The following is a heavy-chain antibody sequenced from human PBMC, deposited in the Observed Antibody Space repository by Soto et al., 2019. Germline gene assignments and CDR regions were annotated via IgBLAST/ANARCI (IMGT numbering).Heavy chain of an antibody. V-gene: IGHV4-34*02. D-gene: IGHD5-12*01. CDR3: ARGRAPINY. CDR2: INRRGNT. J-gene: IGHJ4*02. Sequence: QVQLQQWVAGLLKPSETLSLTCAVYSGSFGDYYWAWVRQPPGKGLEWIGHINRRGNTNCKPSLKSRVSMSIDTSKNQFSLKVTSVTAADTAVYYCARGRAPINYWGQGTMVTVSS. CDR1: SGSFGDYY.